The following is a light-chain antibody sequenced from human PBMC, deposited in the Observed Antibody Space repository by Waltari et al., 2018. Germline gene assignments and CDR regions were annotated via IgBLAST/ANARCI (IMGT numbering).Light chain of an antibody. CDR2: EVT. CDR3: SSYAGSMTFI. J-gene: IGLJ2*01. Sequence: QSALTQPPSASGSPGQSVTISCTGTSSDVGGYNFVSWYQQHPGKAPKLIIYEVTERPSGVPGRFSGSKSVNTASLTVSGLQTEDESDYYCSSYAGSMTFICGGGTKLTVL. V-gene: IGLV2-8*01. CDR1: SSDVGGYNF.